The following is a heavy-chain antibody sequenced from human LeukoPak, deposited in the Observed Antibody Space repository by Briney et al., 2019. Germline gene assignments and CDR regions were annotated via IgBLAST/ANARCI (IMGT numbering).Heavy chain of an antibody. J-gene: IGHJ6*02. CDR2: INPNSGGT. D-gene: IGHD3-22*01. CDR3: AIERITMIVVVMDV. Sequence: ASVKVSCKASGCTFTGYYMHWVRQAPGQGLEWMGWINPNSGGTNYAQKFQGRVTMTRDTSISTAYMELSRLRSDDTAVYYCAIERITMIVVVMDVWGQGTTVTVSS. CDR1: GCTFTGYY. V-gene: IGHV1-2*02.